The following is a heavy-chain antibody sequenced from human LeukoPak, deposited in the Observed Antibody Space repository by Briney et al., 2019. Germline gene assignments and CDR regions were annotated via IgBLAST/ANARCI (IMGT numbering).Heavy chain of an antibody. Sequence: GGSLRLSCAASGFTFSSYAMSWVRQAPGKGLEWVSAISGRGGSTYYADSVKGRFTISRDNAKNSLYLQMNSLRAEDTAVYYCAREGVGAPRPYYYYMDVWGKGTTVTISS. D-gene: IGHD1-26*01. V-gene: IGHV3-23*01. CDR2: ISGRGGST. CDR1: GFTFSSYA. J-gene: IGHJ6*03. CDR3: AREGVGAPRPYYYYMDV.